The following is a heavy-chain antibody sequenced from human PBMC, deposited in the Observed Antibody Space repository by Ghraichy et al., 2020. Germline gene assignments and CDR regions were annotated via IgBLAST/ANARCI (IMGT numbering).Heavy chain of an antibody. J-gene: IGHJ4*02. Sequence: SETLSLTCAVYGGSFSGYYWSWIRQPPGKGLEWIGEINHSGSTNYNPSLKSRVTISVDTSKNQFSLKLSSVTAADTAVYYCARGRGYCSGGSCYYDYWGQGTLVTVSS. V-gene: IGHV4-34*01. D-gene: IGHD2-15*01. CDR1: GGSFSGYY. CDR3: ARGRGYCSGGSCYYDY. CDR2: INHSGST.